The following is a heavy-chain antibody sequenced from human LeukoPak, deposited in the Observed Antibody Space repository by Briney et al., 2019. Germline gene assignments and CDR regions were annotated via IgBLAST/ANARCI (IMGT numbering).Heavy chain of an antibody. V-gene: IGHV3-21*01. CDR1: GFTFSNAW. CDR2: ISSSSSYI. CDR3: ARDLEGGFDY. D-gene: IGHD3-16*01. Sequence: GGSLRLSCVASGFTFSNAWMNWVRQAPGKGLEWVSSISSSSSYIYYTDSLKGRFTISRDNAKNSLYLQMNSLRAEDTAVYYCARDLEGGFDYWGQGTLVTVSS. J-gene: IGHJ4*02.